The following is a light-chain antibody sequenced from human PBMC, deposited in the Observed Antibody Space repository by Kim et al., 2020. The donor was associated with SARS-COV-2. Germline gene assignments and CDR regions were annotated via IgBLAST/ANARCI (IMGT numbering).Light chain of an antibody. CDR3: QAWDSSTVI. CDR2: QDK. Sequence: SGSPGQTASITCSGDKLGDKYTYWYQQKSGQSPILVIYQDKKRPSGIPERFSGSNSGNTATLTISGTQAMDEADYYCQAWDSSTVIFGGGTQLTVL. J-gene: IGLJ2*01. CDR1: KLGDKY. V-gene: IGLV3-1*01.